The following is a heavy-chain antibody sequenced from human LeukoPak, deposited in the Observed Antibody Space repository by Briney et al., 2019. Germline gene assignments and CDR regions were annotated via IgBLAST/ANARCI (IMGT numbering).Heavy chain of an antibody. CDR2: ISRGGNSI. CDR3: ANGLITMVRGVIPFDY. Sequence: GGSLRLSCAASGFTFSDYYMTWLRQAPGKGLEWVSSISRGGNSIYYTDSVKGRFTISRDNAKNSLYLQMNSLRAEDTAVYYCANGLITMVRGVIPFDYWGQGTLVTVSS. J-gene: IGHJ4*02. V-gene: IGHV3-11*01. D-gene: IGHD3-10*01. CDR1: GFTFSDYY.